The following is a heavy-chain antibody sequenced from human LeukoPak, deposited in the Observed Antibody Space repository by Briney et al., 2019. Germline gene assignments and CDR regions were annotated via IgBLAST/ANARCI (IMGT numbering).Heavy chain of an antibody. CDR1: GGSFSGYY. V-gene: IGHV4-34*01. J-gene: IGHJ4*02. CDR3: ARGVDY. CDR2: INHSGST. Sequence: SETLSLTCAVYGGSFSGYYWSWIRQPPGKGLEWIGEINHSGSTNYNPSLKSRVTISVDTSKNQFSLKLSSVTAADTAVYYCARGVDYWGQGTLVTVSS.